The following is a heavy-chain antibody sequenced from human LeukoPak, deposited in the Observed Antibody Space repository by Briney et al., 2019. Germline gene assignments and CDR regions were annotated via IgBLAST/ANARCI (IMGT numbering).Heavy chain of an antibody. V-gene: IGHV3-74*01. CDR1: GFTFSNYG. D-gene: IGHD2-15*01. J-gene: IGHJ4*02. CDR3: APRQDMRWD. Sequence: GGSLRLSCVASGFTFSNYGMHWVRQAPGKGLVWVSRINSDGSNKNYADSVKGRFTISRDNAKNILYLQMNKLRAEDTGVYYCAPRQDMRWDWEQGTLLTVSS. CDR2: INSDGSNK.